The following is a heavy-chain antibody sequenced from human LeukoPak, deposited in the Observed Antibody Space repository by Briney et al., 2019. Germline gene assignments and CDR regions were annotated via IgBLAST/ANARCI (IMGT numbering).Heavy chain of an antibody. J-gene: IGHJ5*02. D-gene: IGHD6-19*01. CDR2: ISRSGGST. CDR1: GFTFSSYA. V-gene: IGHV3-23*01. CDR3: AKVPTPLGQWPQGNWFDP. Sequence: PGGSLRLSCAASGFTFSSYAMSWVRQAPGKGLEWVSSISRSGGSTYYADSVKGRFTISRDNSKNTLYLQMNSLKADDTAVYYCAKVPTPLGQWPQGNWFDPWGQGTLVTVSS.